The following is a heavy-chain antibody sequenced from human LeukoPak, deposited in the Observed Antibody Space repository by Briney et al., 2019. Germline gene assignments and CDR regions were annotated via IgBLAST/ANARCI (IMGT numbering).Heavy chain of an antibody. J-gene: IGHJ4*02. V-gene: IGHV6-1*01. CDR3: AREDLPRRDGYERLDY. CDR1: GDSVSSNSAA. D-gene: IGHD5-24*01. Sequence: SQTLSLTCAISGDSVSSNSAAWNWIRQSPSRGLEWLGRTYYRSKWYNDYAVSVKSRITINPDTSKNQFSLQLNSVTPEDTAVYYCAREDLPRRDGYERLDYWGQGTPVTVSS. CDR2: TYYRSKWYN.